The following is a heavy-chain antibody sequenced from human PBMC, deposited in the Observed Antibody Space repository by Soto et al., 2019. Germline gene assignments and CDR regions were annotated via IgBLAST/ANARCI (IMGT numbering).Heavy chain of an antibody. CDR3: ARPYYYDSSGYYLNAFDI. V-gene: IGHV1-18*01. D-gene: IGHD3-22*01. J-gene: IGHJ3*02. CDR1: GYTFTSYG. Sequence: ASVKVSCKASGYTFTSYGISWVRQAPGQGLEWMGWISAYKGNTNYAQKLQGRVTMTTDTSTSTAYMELRSLRSDDTAVYYCARPYYYDSSGYYLNAFDIWGQGTMVTVSS. CDR2: ISAYKGNT.